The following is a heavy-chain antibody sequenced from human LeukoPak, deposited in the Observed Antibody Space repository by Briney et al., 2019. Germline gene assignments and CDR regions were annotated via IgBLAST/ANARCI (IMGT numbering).Heavy chain of an antibody. J-gene: IGHJ3*02. D-gene: IGHD3-22*01. Sequence: ASVKVSCKASGGTFSSYAISWVRQAPGQGLEWMGWISSYIGAANYTQKLQGRVTMTTDTSTSTAYMELRSLRSDDTAVYYCARIPRIMIIVITWGGDAFDIWGQGTMVTVSS. CDR1: GGTFSSYA. CDR3: ARIPRIMIIVITWGGDAFDI. CDR2: ISSYIGAA. V-gene: IGHV1-18*01.